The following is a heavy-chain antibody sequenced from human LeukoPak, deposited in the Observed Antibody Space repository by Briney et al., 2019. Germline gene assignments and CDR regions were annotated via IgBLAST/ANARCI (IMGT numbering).Heavy chain of an antibody. Sequence: GRSLRLSCAASGFTFSSYGMHWVRQAPGKGLEWVAVISYDGSNKYYADSVKGRFTISRDNSKNTLYLQMNSLRAEDTAVYNCARDSTNSWSYFDYWGQGTPVTVSS. J-gene: IGHJ4*02. CDR2: ISYDGSNK. V-gene: IGHV3-30*03. D-gene: IGHD6-13*01. CDR3: ARDSTNSWSYFDY. CDR1: GFTFSSYG.